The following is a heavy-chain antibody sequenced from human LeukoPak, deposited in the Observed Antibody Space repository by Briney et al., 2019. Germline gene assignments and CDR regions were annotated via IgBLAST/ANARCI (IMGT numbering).Heavy chain of an antibody. Sequence: PSQTLSLTCAVAGGSISSGGYSWSWIRQPPGKGLEWIGYIYHSGSTYYNPSLKSRVTISVDRSKNQFSLKLSSVTAADTAVYYCAREGGSSWSRRRLGAMTYDAFDIWGQGTMVTVSS. CDR2: IYHSGST. D-gene: IGHD6-13*01. V-gene: IGHV4-30-2*01. CDR3: AREGGSSWSRRRLGAMTYDAFDI. J-gene: IGHJ3*02. CDR1: GGSISSGGYS.